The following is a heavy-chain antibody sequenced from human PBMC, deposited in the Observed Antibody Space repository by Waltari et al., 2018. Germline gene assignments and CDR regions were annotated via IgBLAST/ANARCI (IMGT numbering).Heavy chain of an antibody. Sequence: QVQLQESGPGLVKPSDTLSLTCHVPGGSIRSHYWSWIRQPPGKGLEWIGYIYYSGSTNYNPSLKSRVTISVDTSKNQFSLKLSSVTAADTAVYYCARGVKVVAALGDIYYYYYGMDVWGQGTTVTVSS. D-gene: IGHD2-15*01. J-gene: IGHJ6*02. CDR1: GGSIRSHY. V-gene: IGHV4-59*11. CDR3: ARGVKVVAALGDIYYYYYGMDV. CDR2: IYYSGST.